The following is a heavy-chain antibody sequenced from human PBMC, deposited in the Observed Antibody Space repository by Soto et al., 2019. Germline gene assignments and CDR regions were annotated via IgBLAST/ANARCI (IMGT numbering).Heavy chain of an antibody. J-gene: IGHJ4*02. V-gene: IGHV4-31*11. CDR3: ARGYFDWSRYYFDY. CDR1: GGSISNGGYY. Sequence: SETLSLTCAVSGGSISNGGYYWSWIRQHPGKGLEWIGYIYYSGSTYYNPSLKSRVTISVDTSKNQFSLKLSSVTAADTAVYYCARGYFDWSRYYFDYWGQGTLVTVSS. D-gene: IGHD3-9*01. CDR2: IYYSGST.